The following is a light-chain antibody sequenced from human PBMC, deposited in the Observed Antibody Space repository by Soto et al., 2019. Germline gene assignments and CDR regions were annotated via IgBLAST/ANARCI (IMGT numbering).Light chain of an antibody. V-gene: IGLV1-40*01. CDR1: SSNIGAGYE. CDR2: KNN. J-gene: IGLJ1*01. Sequence: QSVLTQPPSVSEAPGQRVTISCTGSSSNIGAGYEAHWYQQVPGPAPKLLINKNNNRPSGVPDRFAGSKSGTSASLAITGLQAEDEAEYYCQSYDSSLSGYVFGTGTKVTVL. CDR3: QSYDSSLSGYV.